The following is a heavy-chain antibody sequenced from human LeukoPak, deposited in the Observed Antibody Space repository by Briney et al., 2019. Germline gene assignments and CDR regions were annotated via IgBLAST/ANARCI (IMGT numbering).Heavy chain of an antibody. Sequence: PGGSLRLSCAASGFTFSSYAMHWVRQAPGKGLEWVAVISYDGSNKYYADSVKGRFTISRDNSKNTLYLQMNSLRAEDTAVYYCARDYGVISAPNYYGMDVWGQGTTVTVSS. D-gene: IGHD3-10*01. CDR2: ISYDGSNK. V-gene: IGHV3-30*04. CDR3: ARDYGVISAPNYYGMDV. CDR1: GFTFSSYA. J-gene: IGHJ6*02.